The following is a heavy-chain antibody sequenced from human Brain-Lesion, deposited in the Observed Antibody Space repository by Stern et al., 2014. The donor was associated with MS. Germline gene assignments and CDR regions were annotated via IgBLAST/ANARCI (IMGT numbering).Heavy chain of an antibody. CDR1: GYIFTGYY. CDR2: INPNTGGT. D-gene: IGHD3-3*01. CDR3: ARDQRGITIFGVVTDYYYLGMDV. J-gene: IGHJ6*02. V-gene: IGHV1-2*02. Sequence: VHLVESGAEVKKPGASVKVSCKTSGYIFTGYYIHWVRQAPGQGLEWMAWINPNTGGTKYAQKFQGRVTMSMDTSISTAYVELSSLTSDDTAVYYCARDQRGITIFGVVTDYYYLGMDVWGQGTTVTVSS.